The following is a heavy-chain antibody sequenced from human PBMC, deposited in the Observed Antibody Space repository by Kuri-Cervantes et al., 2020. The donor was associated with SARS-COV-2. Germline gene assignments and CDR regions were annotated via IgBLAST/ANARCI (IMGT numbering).Heavy chain of an antibody. J-gene: IGHJ6*03. V-gene: IGHV1-46*03. D-gene: IGHD3-10*01. CDR3: ARENGGVWGEWGLYYYYYYMDV. CDR2: INPSGGST. CDR1: GYTFTSYY. Sequence: ASVKVSCKASGYTFTSYYMHWVRQAPGQGLEWMGIINPSGGSTSYAQKFQGRVTMTRDTSTSTVYMELSSLRSEDTAVYYCARENGGVWGEWGLYYYYYYMDVWGKGTTVTVSS.